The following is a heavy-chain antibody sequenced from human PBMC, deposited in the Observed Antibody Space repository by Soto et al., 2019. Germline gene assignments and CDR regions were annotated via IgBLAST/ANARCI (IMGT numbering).Heavy chain of an antibody. J-gene: IGHJ4*02. CDR3: TIFPMIYYGAGTYGYFDS. CDR2: INHGGST. CDR1: GGSFTGYY. V-gene: IGHV4-34*01. Sequence: SETLSLTCAVHGGSFTGYYWGWSRKRPGKALEWVGEINHGGSTNYNPSLKSRVTISLDTSKTQFSLNLTSVTAADTSFYYCTIFPMIYYGAGTYGYFDSWGQGTLVTVSS. D-gene: IGHD3-10*01.